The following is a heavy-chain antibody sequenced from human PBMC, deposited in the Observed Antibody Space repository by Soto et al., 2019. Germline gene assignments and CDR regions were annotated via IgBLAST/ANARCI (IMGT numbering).Heavy chain of an antibody. Sequence: QVQLQESGPGLVKPSETLSLTCSVSGDSVSSSSNYWSWIRQPPGKGLEWVGYIYYTGSTMYNPSLKSRVTISIDKAKNQFSLRLTSVTAADTAVYYCARDPAPYIAAAGTGFDYWGQGTLVTVSS. D-gene: IGHD6-13*01. J-gene: IGHJ4*02. V-gene: IGHV4-61*01. CDR3: ARDPAPYIAAAGTGFDY. CDR1: GDSVSSSSNY. CDR2: IYYTGST.